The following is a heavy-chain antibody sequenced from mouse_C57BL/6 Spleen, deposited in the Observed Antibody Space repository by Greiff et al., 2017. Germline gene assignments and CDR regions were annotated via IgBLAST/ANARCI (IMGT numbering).Heavy chain of an antibody. Sequence: VQLQQSGAELVKPGASVKIPCKASGYTFTDYNMAWVQQSHGKSLEWIADINPNNGGTIYHQKFKGKDTLTVDKSSSTAYMELRSLTSEDTAVYYCARGDYYGSSYVGNYYAMDYWGQGTSVTVSS. CDR1: GYTFTDYN. V-gene: IGHV1-18*01. D-gene: IGHD1-1*01. CDR3: ARGDYYGSSYVGNYYAMDY. J-gene: IGHJ4*01. CDR2: INPNNGGT.